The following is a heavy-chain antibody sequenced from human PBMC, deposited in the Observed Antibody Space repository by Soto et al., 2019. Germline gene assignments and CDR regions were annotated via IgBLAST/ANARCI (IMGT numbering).Heavy chain of an antibody. Sequence: GESLKISSKGSGYTFTSYLICWVRQMPVKGLEWMGIIYPGDSDTRYSPSFQGQVTISADKSISTAYLQWSSLKASDTAMYYFVRRGGLVCGVYYKWFDPERQRTLVT. CDR3: VRRGGLVCGVYYKWFDP. V-gene: IGHV5-51*01. CDR1: GYTFTSYL. J-gene: IGHJ5*02. CDR2: IYPGDSDT. D-gene: IGHD3-16*01.